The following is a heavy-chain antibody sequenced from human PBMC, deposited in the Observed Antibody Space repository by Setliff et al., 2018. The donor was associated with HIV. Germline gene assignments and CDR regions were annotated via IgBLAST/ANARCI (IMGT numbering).Heavy chain of an antibody. V-gene: IGHV4-59*08. Sequence: SETLSLTCTVSGGSISSYYWSWIRQPPGKGLEWIGYVYYTGSTNYNPSLKSRVTISIDTSKNQFSLKLSSVTAADTAVYYCARHQGKYYDSSGYSGWFFDLWGRGTLVTVPQ. CDR3: ARHQGKYYDSSGYSGWFFDL. D-gene: IGHD3-22*01. J-gene: IGHJ2*01. CDR1: GGSISSYY. CDR2: VYYTGST.